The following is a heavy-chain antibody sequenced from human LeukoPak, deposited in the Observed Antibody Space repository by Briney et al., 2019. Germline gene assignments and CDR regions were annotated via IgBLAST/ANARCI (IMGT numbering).Heavy chain of an antibody. J-gene: IGHJ4*02. CDR2: IYSSGNT. CDR1: GFTFSSYAMH. D-gene: IGHD5-12*01. Sequence: GSLKLSCAASGFTFSSYAMHWVRQAPGKGLEWIGNIYSSGNTYYNASLKSRVTMYIDTSKNQFSLKLSSVTAADTAMYYCAKSNGYGLIDYWGQGTLVTVSS. V-gene: IGHV4-59*04. CDR3: AKSNGYGLIDY.